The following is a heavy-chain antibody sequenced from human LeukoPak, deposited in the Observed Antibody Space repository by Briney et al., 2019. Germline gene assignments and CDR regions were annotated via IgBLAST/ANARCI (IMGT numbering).Heavy chain of an antibody. V-gene: IGHV3-21*01. CDR3: ARDKDIVVVAPCDP. Sequence: GSLRLSCSASGFTFSSYSMNWVRQAPGEGLEGVSSISRSSSYIYYADSVKGRFTISRDNAKNSLYLQMNRLRAEDTAVYYCARDKDIVVVAPCDPWGQGTLVTVSS. J-gene: IGHJ5*02. CDR1: GFTFSSYS. D-gene: IGHD2-15*01. CDR2: ISRSSSYI.